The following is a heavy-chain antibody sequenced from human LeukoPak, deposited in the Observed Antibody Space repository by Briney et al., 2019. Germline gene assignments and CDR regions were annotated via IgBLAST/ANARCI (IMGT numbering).Heavy chain of an antibody. D-gene: IGHD2-2*01. CDR3: ALGLGYCSSTSCQLFDY. Sequence: GESLKISCKGSGYIFTSYWIGWVRQMPGKGLEWMGIINPGDSDTRYSPSFQGQVTISADKSISTAYLQWSSLKASDSAMYYCALGLGYCSSTSCQLFDYWGQGTLVTVSS. J-gene: IGHJ4*02. V-gene: IGHV5-51*01. CDR2: INPGDSDT. CDR1: GYIFTSYW.